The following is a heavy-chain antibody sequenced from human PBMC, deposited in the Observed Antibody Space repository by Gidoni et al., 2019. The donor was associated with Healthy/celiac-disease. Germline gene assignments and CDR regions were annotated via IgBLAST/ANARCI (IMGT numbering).Heavy chain of an antibody. V-gene: IGHV3-30*18. CDR1: AFTFRRSG. CDR2: ISYDGSNK. CDR3: AKDHRPFVVVPAAPDY. J-gene: IGHJ4*02. Sequence: QVQLVDAVGGGVQPGRSLILSCPASAFTFRRSGMHWARQAPGTGLEWVAVISYDGSNKYYADSVKGRFTISRDNSKNTLYLQMNSLRAEDTAVYYCAKDHRPFVVVPAAPDYWGQGTLVTVSS. D-gene: IGHD2-2*01.